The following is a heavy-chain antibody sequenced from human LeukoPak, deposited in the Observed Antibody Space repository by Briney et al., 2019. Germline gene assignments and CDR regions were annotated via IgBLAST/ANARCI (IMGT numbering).Heavy chain of an antibody. Sequence: SETLSLTCTVSGGSISSSSYYWGWIRQPPGKGLEWIGSIYYSGSTYYNPSLKSRVTISVDTSKNQFSLKLSSVTAADTAVYYCALSTYYYDSGGYYLYYFDYWGQGTLVTVSS. D-gene: IGHD3-22*01. V-gene: IGHV4-39*01. J-gene: IGHJ4*02. CDR2: IYYSGST. CDR1: GGSISSSSYY. CDR3: ALSTYYYDSGGYYLYYFDY.